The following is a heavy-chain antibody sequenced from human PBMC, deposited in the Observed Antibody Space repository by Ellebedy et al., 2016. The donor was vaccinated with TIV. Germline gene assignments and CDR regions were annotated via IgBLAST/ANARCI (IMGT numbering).Heavy chain of an antibody. V-gene: IGHV4-38-2*02. D-gene: IGHD3-22*01. CDR3: ARDKGENYESSWYYDY. J-gene: IGHJ4*02. CDR1: GYSISSGYY. Sequence: MPGGSLRLSCTVSGYSISSGYYWGWIRQPPGKGLEWTGSIHHSGSTYDNPSLKSRVTISVDTSKNQFSLKLSSVTAADTAVYYCARDKGENYESSWYYDYWGQGTLVTVSS. CDR2: IHHSGST.